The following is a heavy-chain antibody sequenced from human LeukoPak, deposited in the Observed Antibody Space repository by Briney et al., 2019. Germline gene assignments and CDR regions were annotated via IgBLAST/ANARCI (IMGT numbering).Heavy chain of an antibody. CDR3: AEGFRFHDY. D-gene: IGHD2-21*01. J-gene: IGHJ4*02. V-gene: IGHV3-9*01. CDR1: GFTFDDYA. Sequence: PGRSLRLSCAASGFTFDDYAMHWVRQAPGKGLEWVSGISWNSGSIGYADSVKGRFTISKDNSKNTPYLQMNSLRAEDTAVYYCAEGFRFHDYWGQGVLVTVSS. CDR2: ISWNSGSI.